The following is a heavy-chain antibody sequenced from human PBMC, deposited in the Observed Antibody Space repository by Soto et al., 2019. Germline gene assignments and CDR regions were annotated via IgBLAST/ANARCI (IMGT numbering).Heavy chain of an antibody. J-gene: IGHJ5*02. D-gene: IGHD3-10*01. CDR1: GFTFSSYA. Sequence: EVQLLESGGGLVQPGGSLRLSCAASGFTFSSYAMSWVRQAPGKGLEWVSAISGSGGSTYYADSVKGRFTISRDNSKNKLYLQMNSLRAEDTAVYYCAKDVERLLWFGELLTENNWFDPWGQGTLVTVSS. CDR2: ISGSGGST. V-gene: IGHV3-23*01. CDR3: AKDVERLLWFGELLTENNWFDP.